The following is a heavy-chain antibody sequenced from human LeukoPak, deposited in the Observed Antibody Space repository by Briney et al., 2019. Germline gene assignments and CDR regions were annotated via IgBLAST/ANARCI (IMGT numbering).Heavy chain of an antibody. CDR1: GFTFSSYN. D-gene: IGHD6-13*01. CDR2: ISSSSTYI. J-gene: IGHJ6*02. CDR3: AKGSSMEAAGRYYDYGMDV. Sequence: GGSLRLSCAASGFTFSSYNMNWVRQAPGKGLEWVSSISSSSTYIYYADSVKGRFTISRDNSKNTLYLQMNSLRVADTALYYCAKGSSMEAAGRYYDYGMDVWGQGTTVTVSS. V-gene: IGHV3-21*04.